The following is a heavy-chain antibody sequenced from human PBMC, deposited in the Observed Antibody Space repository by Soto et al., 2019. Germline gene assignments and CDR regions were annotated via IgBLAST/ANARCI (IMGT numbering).Heavy chain of an antibody. D-gene: IGHD6-13*01. V-gene: IGHV1-18*01. CDR3: AGGPPERLISSNWYFLY. Sequence: QVQLVQSGAEVRKPGASVKVSCKASGYTFTSYGLNWVRQAPGQGLEWMGWISGYNGNTNYAQKLQGRVTMTTDKSTSTAYMELRSLRSDDTAVYYCAGGPPERLISSNWYFLYWGQGTLVTVSS. CDR1: GYTFTSYG. CDR2: ISGYNGNT. J-gene: IGHJ4*02.